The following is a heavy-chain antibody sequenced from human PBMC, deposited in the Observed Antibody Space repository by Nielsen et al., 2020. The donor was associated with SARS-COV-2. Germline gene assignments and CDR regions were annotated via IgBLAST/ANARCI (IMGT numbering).Heavy chain of an antibody. V-gene: IGHV4-34*01. CDR2: IDHSAST. D-gene: IGHD2-2*03. Sequence: SETLSLTCAVYGGSFRGYYWNWIRQPPGKGLEWIGEIDHSASTNYNPSLKSRVTISVDTSQNQISLKLSSVTAADTAVYYCARGRILDIVPLYWFDPWGQGTLVTVSS. CDR3: ARGRILDIVPLYWFDP. CDR1: GGSFRGYY. J-gene: IGHJ5*01.